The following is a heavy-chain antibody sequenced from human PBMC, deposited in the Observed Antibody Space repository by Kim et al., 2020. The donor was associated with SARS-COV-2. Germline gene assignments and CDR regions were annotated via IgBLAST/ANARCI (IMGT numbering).Heavy chain of an antibody. CDR1: GYTFTSYA. CDR2: INTNTGNP. Sequence: ASVKVSCKASGYTFTSYAMNWVRQAPGQGLEWMGWINTNTGNPTYAQGFTGHFVFSLDTSVSTAYLQISSLKAEDTAVYYCARGYSGTYKGWFDPWGQGTLVTVSS. CDR3: ARGYSGTYKGWFDP. V-gene: IGHV7-4-1*02. J-gene: IGHJ5*02. D-gene: IGHD1-26*01.